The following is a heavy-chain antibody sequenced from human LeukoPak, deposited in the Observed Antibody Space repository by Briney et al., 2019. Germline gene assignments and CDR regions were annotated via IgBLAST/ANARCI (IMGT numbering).Heavy chain of an antibody. CDR1: GGSITSYY. CDR2: FYYTGST. V-gene: IGHV4-59*01. Sequence: PSETLSLTCTVSGGSITSYYWSWIRQPPGKGLEWIGHFYYTGSTNYNPSLKSRVTISVDTSKNQFSLKLSSVTAADTAVYYCARERRYYDSSGYYLDYYYYGMDVWGQGTTVTVSS. D-gene: IGHD3-22*01. J-gene: IGHJ6*02. CDR3: ARERRYYDSSGYYLDYYYYGMDV.